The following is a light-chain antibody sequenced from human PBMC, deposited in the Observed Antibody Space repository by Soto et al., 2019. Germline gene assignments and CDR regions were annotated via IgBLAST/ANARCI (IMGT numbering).Light chain of an antibody. J-gene: IGLJ1*01. CDR3: NSYTRSTTFL. CDR1: SSDVGGYNY. Sequence: QSVLTQPASVSGSPGQSITISCTGTSSDVGGYNYVSWYQQHPGKAPKLMISDVTNRPSGVSNRFSGSKSGNTASLTISGLQSEDESEYYCNSYTRSTTFLFATGTKVTVL. V-gene: IGLV2-14*03. CDR2: DVT.